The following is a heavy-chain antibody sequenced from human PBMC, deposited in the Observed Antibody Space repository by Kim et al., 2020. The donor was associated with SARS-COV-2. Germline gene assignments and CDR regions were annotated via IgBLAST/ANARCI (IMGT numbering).Heavy chain of an antibody. V-gene: IGHV3-23*01. CDR3: AKFVRYFDY. J-gene: IGHJ4*02. CDR2: GST. D-gene: IGHD4-17*01. Sequence: GSTYDADAVKGRFPISRDNSKNALYLQMNSLRAEDKAVDYGAKFVRYFDYWGQGTLVTVSS.